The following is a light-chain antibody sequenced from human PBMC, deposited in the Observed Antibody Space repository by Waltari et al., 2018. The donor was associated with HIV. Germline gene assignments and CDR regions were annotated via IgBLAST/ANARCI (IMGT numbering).Light chain of an antibody. V-gene: IGLV1-44*01. CDR3: GVWDDSLSGQAV. CDR1: SSNIGSNT. J-gene: IGLJ2*01. Sequence: QSVLTQPASVSGTPGQRVTISCSGSSSNIGSNTVSWYQQLPGAAPKLFIFGDDLRTSGVPDRFSVSESGTSASLAISGLQFEVEAVYFCGVWDDSLSGQAVFGGGTMLTVL. CDR2: GDD.